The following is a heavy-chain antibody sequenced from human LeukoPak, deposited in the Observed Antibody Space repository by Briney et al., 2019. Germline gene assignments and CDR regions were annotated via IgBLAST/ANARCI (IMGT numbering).Heavy chain of an antibody. CDR1: GGSISSYY. J-gene: IGHJ4*02. D-gene: IGHD2-2*01. CDR3: ARHSCSSTSCYLDY. Sequence: PSETLSLTCTVSGGSISSYYWSWIRQPPGKGPEWIGYIYTSGSTNYNPSLKSRVTISVDTSKNQFSLKLSSVTAADTAVYYCARHSCSSTSCYLDYWGQGTLVTVSS. CDR2: IYTSGST. V-gene: IGHV4-4*09.